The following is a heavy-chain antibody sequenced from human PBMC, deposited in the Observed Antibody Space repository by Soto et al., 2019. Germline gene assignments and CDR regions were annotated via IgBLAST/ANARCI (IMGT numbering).Heavy chain of an antibody. V-gene: IGHV4-61*01. CDR1: GGSVSSGSYY. D-gene: IGHD1-1*01. CDR2: IYYSGST. CDR3: ARYRWNDGQKHYYYYYGMDV. Sequence: PSETLSLTCTVSGGSVSSGSYYWSWIRQPPGKGLEWIGYIYYSGSTNYNPSLKSRVTISVDTSKNQFSLKLSPVTAADTAVYYCARYRWNDGQKHYYYYYGMDVWGQGTTVTVSS. J-gene: IGHJ6*02.